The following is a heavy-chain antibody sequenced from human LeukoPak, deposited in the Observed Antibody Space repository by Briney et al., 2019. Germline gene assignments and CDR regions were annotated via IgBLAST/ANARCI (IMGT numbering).Heavy chain of an antibody. J-gene: IGHJ4*02. D-gene: IGHD1-20*01. V-gene: IGHV3-48*03. CDR2: ISTSGSTM. Sequence: GGSLRLSCTASGFTFSSYEMNWVRQAPGKGLEWVSYISTSGSTMYYADSAKGRFTISRDNAKNSLYLQMNGLRADDAAVYYCARDNWNRAPDSVNFDYWGQGTLVTVSS. CDR1: GFTFSSYE. CDR3: ARDNWNRAPDSVNFDY.